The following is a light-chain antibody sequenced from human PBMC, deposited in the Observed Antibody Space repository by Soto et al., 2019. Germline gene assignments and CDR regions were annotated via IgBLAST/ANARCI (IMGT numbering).Light chain of an antibody. CDR2: EVS. J-gene: IGLJ1*01. CDR3: SSYTSSYTLDV. Sequence: QSALTQPASVSGSPGQSITISCTGTSSDVGGYNYVSWYQQHPGKAPKLIIYEVSNRPSGVSDRFSGSKSDNTASLTISGLQTEDEADYYCSSYTSSYTLDVFGTGTKVTVL. V-gene: IGLV2-14*01. CDR1: SSDVGGYNY.